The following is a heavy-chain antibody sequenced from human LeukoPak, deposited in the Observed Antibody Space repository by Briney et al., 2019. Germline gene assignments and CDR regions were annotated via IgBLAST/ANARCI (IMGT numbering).Heavy chain of an antibody. V-gene: IGHV3-7*03. CDR2: IKKDGSET. CDR3: ARGRYSGTTYYFDY. J-gene: IGHJ4*02. CDR1: GFTFSTSW. D-gene: IGHD5-12*01. Sequence: GGSLRLSCAASGFTFSTSWMGWVRQVPGKGLEWVANIKKDGSETYYVDSVKGRFTISRDNAKNSLYLQMNSLRAEGTAMYYCARGRYSGTTYYFDYWGQGTLVTVSS.